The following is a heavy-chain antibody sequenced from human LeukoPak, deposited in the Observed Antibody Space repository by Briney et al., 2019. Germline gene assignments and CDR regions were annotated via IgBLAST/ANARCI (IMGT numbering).Heavy chain of an antibody. CDR3: ARNSVPSFYSDTSGYFYY. V-gene: IGHV4-34*01. Sequence: PSETLSLTCVVSGGSFSGYYFSWVRQSPEKGLEWIGEINHSGSTNYNPSLKSRVTISVDTAKKQISLKLNSVTAADTAVYYCARNSVPSFYSDTSGYFYYWGQGTLVTVSS. CDR1: GGSFSGYY. D-gene: IGHD3-22*01. CDR2: INHSGST. J-gene: IGHJ4*02.